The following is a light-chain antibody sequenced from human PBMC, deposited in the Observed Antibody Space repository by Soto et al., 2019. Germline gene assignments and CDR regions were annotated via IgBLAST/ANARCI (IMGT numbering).Light chain of an antibody. Sequence: IHMTQSPSYLSSSFGDRVTITCRASQSFSGFLNWYQQKPGKAPNLLIYAASTLQRGVPSRFSGSGSGTDFTLTISSMKPDDFATYYCQHYNSYGTFGQGTKVDIK. V-gene: IGKV1-39*01. CDR1: QSFSGF. CDR3: QHYNSYGT. J-gene: IGKJ1*01. CDR2: AAS.